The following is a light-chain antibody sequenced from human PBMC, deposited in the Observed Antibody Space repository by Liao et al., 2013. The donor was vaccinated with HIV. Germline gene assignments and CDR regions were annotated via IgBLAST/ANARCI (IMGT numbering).Light chain of an antibody. CDR1: NIGSKS. CDR3: QLWDTSSDHVV. CDR2: QDS. V-gene: IGLV3-21*04. J-gene: IGLJ2*01. Sequence: SYELTQPPSVSVAPGKTARITCGGKNIGSKSVHWYQQKPGQAPVLVIYQDSKRPSGIPERFSGSNSGNMATLTISRVEAGDEADYYCQLWDTSSDHVVFGGGTKLTVL.